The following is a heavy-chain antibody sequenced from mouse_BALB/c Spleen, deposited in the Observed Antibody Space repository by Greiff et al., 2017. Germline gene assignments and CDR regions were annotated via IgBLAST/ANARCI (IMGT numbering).Heavy chain of an antibody. CDR1: GYAFSSYW. V-gene: IGHV1-80*01. CDR2: IYPGDGDT. Sequence: VKLQESGAELVRPGSSVKISCKASGYAFSSYWMNWVKQRPGQGLEWIGQIYPGDGDTNYNGKFKGKATLTADKSSSTAYMQLSSLTSEDSAVYFCAREGYFDYWGQGTTLTVSS. J-gene: IGHJ2*01. CDR3: AREGYFDY.